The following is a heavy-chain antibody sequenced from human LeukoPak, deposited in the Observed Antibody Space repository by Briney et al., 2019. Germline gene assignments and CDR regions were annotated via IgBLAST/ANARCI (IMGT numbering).Heavy chain of an antibody. Sequence: GGSLRLSCAASGFTFSSYSMNWVRQAPGKGLEWVSSISSSSSYIYYADSVKGRFTISRDNAKNSLYLQMNSLRAEDTAVYYCARDARRDGYNPFDYWAREPWSPSPQ. CDR3: ARDARRDGYNPFDY. D-gene: IGHD5-24*01. CDR2: ISSSSSYI. J-gene: IGHJ4*02. CDR1: GFTFSSYS. V-gene: IGHV3-21*01.